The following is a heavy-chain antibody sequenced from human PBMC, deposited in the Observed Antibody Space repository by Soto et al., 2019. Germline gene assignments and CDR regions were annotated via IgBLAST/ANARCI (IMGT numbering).Heavy chain of an antibody. D-gene: IGHD3-9*01. J-gene: IGHJ4*02. Sequence: EVQLVETGGGLVQPGGSLRLSCAASGFTFSSYSMNWVRQAPGKGLEWVSYISSSSSTIYYADSVKGRFTISRDNAKKSLYLQMNSLRAEDTAVYYCARGTGILTGTYYFDYWGQGTLVTVSS. CDR1: GFTFSSYS. CDR3: ARGTGILTGTYYFDY. V-gene: IGHV3-48*01. CDR2: ISSSSSTI.